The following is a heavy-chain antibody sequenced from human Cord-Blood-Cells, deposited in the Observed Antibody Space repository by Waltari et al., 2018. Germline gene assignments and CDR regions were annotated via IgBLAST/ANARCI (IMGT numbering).Heavy chain of an antibody. CDR1: GASISSSSYY. Sequence: QLQLQESGPGLVKPSATLSLTCTVSGASISSSSYYWAWIRQPPGKGLGWIGRIYYSGSTYYNPSLKSRVTISVDTSKNQFSLKLSSVTAADTAVYYCARLYGDYTIDYWGQGTLVTVSS. D-gene: IGHD4-17*01. CDR2: IYYSGST. CDR3: ARLYGDYTIDY. J-gene: IGHJ4*02. V-gene: IGHV4-39*01.